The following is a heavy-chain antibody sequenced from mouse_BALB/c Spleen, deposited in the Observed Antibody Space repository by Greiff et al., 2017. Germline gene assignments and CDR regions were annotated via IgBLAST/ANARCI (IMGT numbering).Heavy chain of an antibody. V-gene: IGHV5-9*03. Sequence: EVKLMESGGGLVKPGGSLKLSCAASGFTFSSYTMSWVRQTPEKRLEWVATISSGGGNTYYPDSVKGRFTISRDNAKNNLYLQMSSLRSEDTALYYCARSLVWSHGDYFDYWGQGTTLTVSS. CDR1: GFTFSSYT. CDR3: ARSLVWSHGDYFDY. CDR2: ISSGGGNT. J-gene: IGHJ2*01. D-gene: IGHD2-10*02.